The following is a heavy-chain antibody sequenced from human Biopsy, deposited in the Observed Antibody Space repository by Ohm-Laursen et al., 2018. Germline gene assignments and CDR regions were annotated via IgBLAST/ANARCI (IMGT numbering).Heavy chain of an antibody. CDR2: IVVGSGHT. CDR3: AATSTLYYYYYAMDV. J-gene: IGHJ6*02. V-gene: IGHV1-58*01. Sequence: SSVKVSCKASGLTFSSSAVQWVRQARGQRLEWIGWIVVGSGHTNYAQKFQERVTITRDMSTSTAYMELTSLRSEDTAVYYCAATSTLYYYYYAMDVWDQGTTITVSS. CDR1: GLTFSSSA.